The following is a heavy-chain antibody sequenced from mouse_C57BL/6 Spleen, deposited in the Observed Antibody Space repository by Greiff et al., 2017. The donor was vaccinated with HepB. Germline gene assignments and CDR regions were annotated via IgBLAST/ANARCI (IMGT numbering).Heavy chain of an antibody. J-gene: IGHJ2*01. CDR1: GFSLSTSGMG. CDR3: ARRAYYGYFDY. CDR2: IYWDDDK. V-gene: IGHV8-12*01. D-gene: IGHD2-10*01. Sequence: QVTLNVCGPGILQSSQTLSLTCSFSGFSLSTSGMGVSWIRQPSGKGLEWLAHIYWDDDKRYNPSLKSRLTISKDTSRNQVFLKITSVDTADTATYYCARRAYYGYFDYWGQGTTLTVSS.